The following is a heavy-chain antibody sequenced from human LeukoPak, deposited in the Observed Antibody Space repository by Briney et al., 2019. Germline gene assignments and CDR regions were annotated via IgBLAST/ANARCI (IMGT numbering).Heavy chain of an antibody. CDR2: INAGNGNT. J-gene: IGHJ4*02. CDR1: GYTFTSYA. CDR3: ARSSGSYSSFDY. Sequence: ASVKVSCKASGYTFTSYAMHWVRQAPGQRLEWMGWINAGNGNTKYSQKLQGRVTMTTDTSTSTAYMELRSLRSDDTAVYYCARSSGSYSSFDYWGQGTLVTVSS. V-gene: IGHV1-3*01. D-gene: IGHD1-26*01.